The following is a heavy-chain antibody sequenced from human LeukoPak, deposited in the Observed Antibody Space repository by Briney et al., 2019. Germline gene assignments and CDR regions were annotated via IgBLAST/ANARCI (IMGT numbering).Heavy chain of an antibody. CDR2: IRYDGSNK. V-gene: IGHV3-30*02. CDR3: AGYYDILTGYYI. J-gene: IGHJ4*02. CDR1: GFTFSSYG. D-gene: IGHD3-9*01. Sequence: GGSLRLSCAASGFTFSSYGMHWVRQAPGKGLEWVAFIRYDGSNKYYADSVKGRFTISRDNATNSLYLQMNSLRAEDTAVYYCAGYYDILTGYYIWGQGTLVTVSS.